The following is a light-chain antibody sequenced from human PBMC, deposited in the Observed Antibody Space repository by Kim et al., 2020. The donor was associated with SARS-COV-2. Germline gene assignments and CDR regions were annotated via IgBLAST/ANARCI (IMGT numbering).Light chain of an antibody. CDR2: RDS. Sequence: TPPLSVSVALRQTARITCGGNNIGSKNVHWYQRKPGQAPVLVIYRDSPERFSGSNSGNTATLTISRAQAGDEADYYCQVWDSSTCLFGGGTQLTVL. V-gene: IGLV3-9*01. CDR1: NIGSKN. J-gene: IGLJ3*02. CDR3: QVWDSSTCL.